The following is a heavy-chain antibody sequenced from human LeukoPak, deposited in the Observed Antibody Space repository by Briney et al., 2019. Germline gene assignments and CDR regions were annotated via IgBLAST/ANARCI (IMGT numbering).Heavy chain of an antibody. Sequence: GASVTVSCKASGYTFTGYYMHWVRQAPGQGLEWMGWINPNSGGTNYAQKFQGRVTMTRDTSISTAYMELSRLRSDDTAVYYCAKEVCSGGSCYSLYDYWGQGTLVTVSS. D-gene: IGHD2-15*01. CDR1: GYTFTGYY. J-gene: IGHJ4*02. V-gene: IGHV1-2*02. CDR2: INPNSGGT. CDR3: AKEVCSGGSCYSLYDY.